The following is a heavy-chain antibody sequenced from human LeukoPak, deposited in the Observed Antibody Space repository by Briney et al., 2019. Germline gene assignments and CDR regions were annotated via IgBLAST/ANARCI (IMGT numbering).Heavy chain of an antibody. CDR2: ISSSSSYI. CDR3: AKGGWFDP. D-gene: IGHD2-15*01. CDR1: GFTFSSYS. Sequence: PGGSLRLSCAASGFTFSSYSMNWVRQAPGKGLEWVSSISSSSSYIYYADSVKGRFTISRDNSKNTLYLQMNSLRAEDTAVYYCAKGGWFDPWGQGTLVTVSS. V-gene: IGHV3-21*04. J-gene: IGHJ5*02.